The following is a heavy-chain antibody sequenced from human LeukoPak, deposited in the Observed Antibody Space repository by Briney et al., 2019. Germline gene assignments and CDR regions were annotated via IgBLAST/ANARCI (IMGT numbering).Heavy chain of an antibody. J-gene: IGHJ4*02. CDR3: ARFSYY. Sequence: PGGSLRLSCTASGFTISGYEMNWVRQAPGKGLEWVSYISSGGSTTYYPHSVQGRFTISRDNAKNSLYLQKTSLRADDTVVYFCARFSYYWGQGNLVSVSS. V-gene: IGHV3-48*03. CDR2: ISSGGSTT. CDR1: GFTISGYE.